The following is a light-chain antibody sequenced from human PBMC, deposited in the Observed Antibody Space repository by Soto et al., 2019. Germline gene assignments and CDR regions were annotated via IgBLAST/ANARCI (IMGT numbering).Light chain of an antibody. CDR1: SSDVGSYNL. J-gene: IGLJ3*02. V-gene: IGLV2-23*02. Sequence: QSALTQPASVSGSPGQAITISCTGTSSDVGSYNLVSWYQQHPGKAPKLMIYDVSKRPSGVSDRFSGSKSGNTASLTISGLQAEDEAAYYCGARLNSLSRNGVFGGGTKLTVL. CDR3: GARLNSLSRNGV. CDR2: DVS.